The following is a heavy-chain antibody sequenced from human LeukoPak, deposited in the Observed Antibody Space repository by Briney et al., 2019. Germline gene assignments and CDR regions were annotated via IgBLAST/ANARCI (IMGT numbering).Heavy chain of an antibody. CDR1: GFTFRIYA. D-gene: IGHD5-24*01. CDR3: AKPPYGRDVYNYFDY. Sequence: GGSLRLSCAGSGFTFRIYAMGWVRQAPGKGLEWVSAISGSGGSTYYADSVKGRFTISRDNSKNTLYLQMNSLRVEDTAVYYCAKPPYGRDVYNYFDYWGQGTLVTVSS. V-gene: IGHV3-23*01. CDR2: ISGSGGST. J-gene: IGHJ4*02.